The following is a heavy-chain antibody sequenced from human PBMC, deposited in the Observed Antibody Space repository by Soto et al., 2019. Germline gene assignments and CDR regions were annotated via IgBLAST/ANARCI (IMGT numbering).Heavy chain of an antibody. CDR1: GGTFSSYT. CDR3: ARDGGFRGMDV. Sequence: QVQLVQSGAEVKKPGSSVKVSCKASGGTFSSYTISWVRQAPGQGLEWMGRIIPILGIANYAQKFQGRVTITADKSTSTAYMELSSLRSEDTAVYYGARDGGFRGMDVWGQGTTVTVSS. J-gene: IGHJ6*02. CDR2: IIPILGIA. D-gene: IGHD2-15*01. V-gene: IGHV1-69*08.